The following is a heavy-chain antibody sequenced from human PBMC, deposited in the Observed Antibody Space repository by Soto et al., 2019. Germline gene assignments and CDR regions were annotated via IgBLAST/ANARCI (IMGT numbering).Heavy chain of an antibody. CDR1: GYTFTSCG. J-gene: IGHJ5*02. V-gene: IGHV1-18*01. D-gene: IGHD3-22*01. CDR2: ISAYNGNT. CDR3: ARVIPVYNWFDP. Sequence: QVQLVQSGAEVKKPGASVKVSCKASGYTFTSCGISWVRQAPGKGLEWMGWISAYNGNTNEAKKLRGRVTMTTDTSTSTAYMELRSLRSDDTAVYYCARVIPVYNWFDPWGQGTLVTVSS.